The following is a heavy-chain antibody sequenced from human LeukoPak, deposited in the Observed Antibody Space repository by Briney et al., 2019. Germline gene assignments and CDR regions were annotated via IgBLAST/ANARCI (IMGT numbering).Heavy chain of an antibody. CDR3: VRDFTTRGY. CDR1: GFTFSNYW. V-gene: IGHV3-7*01. J-gene: IGHJ4*02. Sequence: GGSLRLSCAASGFTFSNYWMSWVRQAPGKGLEWVANIKQDESEKYYVDSVKGRFTISRDNAKNSLYLQMNSLRVEDTAVYYCVRDFTTRGYWGQGTLVTVSS. CDR2: IKQDESEK. D-gene: IGHD3-22*01.